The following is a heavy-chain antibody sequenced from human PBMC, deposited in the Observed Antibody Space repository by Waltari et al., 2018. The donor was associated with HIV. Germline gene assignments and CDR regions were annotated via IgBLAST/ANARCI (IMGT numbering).Heavy chain of an antibody. CDR2: ITPIFGTE. CDR1: GDTFSSYA. D-gene: IGHD3-22*01. V-gene: IGHV1-69*12. Sequence: HVQLVQSGAEVRSPGSSVRVSCLASGDTFSSYAISWVRQAPGQGLEWMGGITPIFGTEKYGQNFKGRVTITADESTSTAYMEMSSLKSEDTAVYYCAAPDLYDSSTYYYFDYWGQGTLVTVSS. J-gene: IGHJ4*02. CDR3: AAPDLYDSSTYYYFDY.